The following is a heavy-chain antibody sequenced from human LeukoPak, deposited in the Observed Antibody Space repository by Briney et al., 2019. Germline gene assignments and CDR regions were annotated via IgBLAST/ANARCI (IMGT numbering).Heavy chain of an antibody. D-gene: IGHD1-26*01. V-gene: IGHV5-51*01. CDR1: GYSFTTHW. J-gene: IGHJ2*01. CDR2: IYPGDSDT. CDR3: ARRSASRGGDFDL. Sequence: GESLKISCQGSGYSFTTHWIGWVRQMPGKGLEWMGIIYPGDSDTRYSPSFQGQVTISADKSITTAYLQWSSLKASDTAMYYCARRSASRGGDFDLLGRGTLVTVSS.